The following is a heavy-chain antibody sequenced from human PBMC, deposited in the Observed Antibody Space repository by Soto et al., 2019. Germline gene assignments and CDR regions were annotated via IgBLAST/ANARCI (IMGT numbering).Heavy chain of an antibody. CDR3: AHIFDFDWVWAFEY. V-gene: IGHV2-5*02. Sequence: QITLKESGPTLVKPTQTLTLTCTFSGFSLDTSGVGVGWIRQPPGKTLEWLALIYWDDDKRYSPSLNSRLTIPRATSKNQVVLRMTIVDPVDTATYYCAHIFDFDWVWAFEYWGQGALVTVSS. D-gene: IGHD3-9*01. CDR1: GFSLDTSGVG. CDR2: IYWDDDK. J-gene: IGHJ4*02.